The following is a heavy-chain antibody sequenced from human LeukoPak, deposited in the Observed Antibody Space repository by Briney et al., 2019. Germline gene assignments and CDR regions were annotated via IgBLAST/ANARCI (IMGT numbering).Heavy chain of an antibody. CDR3: AKVGPVPGSLYMDV. CDR1: GFTFSAYA. D-gene: IGHD6-19*01. V-gene: IGHV3-23*01. Sequence: GGSLRLSCAASGFTFSAYAMRWVRQAPGKGLEWVSAISGSGGSTYYADSVKGRFTISRDNTKNTLDLQMNSLRAEDTAVYYCAKVGPVPGSLYMDVWANGTTVTISS. CDR2: ISGSGGST. J-gene: IGHJ6*03.